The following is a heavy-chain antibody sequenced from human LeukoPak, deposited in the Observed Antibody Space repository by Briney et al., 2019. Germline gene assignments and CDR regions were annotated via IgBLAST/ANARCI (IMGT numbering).Heavy chain of an antibody. Sequence: PGGSLRLSCAASGFTFSSDWMHWVRQAPGKGLVWVSRMNSDGSTTNYADSVKGRFTISRDNSKNTLYLQMNSLRAEDTAVYYCVRALMGTSDHWGQGSLVTVSS. D-gene: IGHD7-27*01. CDR2: MNSDGSTT. CDR3: VRALMGTSDH. CDR1: GFTFSSDW. V-gene: IGHV3-74*01. J-gene: IGHJ4*02.